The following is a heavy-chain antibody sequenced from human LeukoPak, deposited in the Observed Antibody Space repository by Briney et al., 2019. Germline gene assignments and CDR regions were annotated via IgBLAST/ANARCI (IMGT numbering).Heavy chain of an antibody. J-gene: IGHJ6*03. CDR3: ARVRGPTLKTCYMDV. CDR1: GFTFTEYS. CDR2: ISDRSSTI. D-gene: IGHD3-10*01. V-gene: IGHV3-48*04. Sequence: PGESLRLSCAASGFTFTEYSIIWVRQAPGKGLEWVSFISDISDRSSTIHYADSVKGRFTISRDNAERSVYLQTNSLRADDTAVYYCARVRGPTLKTCYMDVWGTGTTVTVSS.